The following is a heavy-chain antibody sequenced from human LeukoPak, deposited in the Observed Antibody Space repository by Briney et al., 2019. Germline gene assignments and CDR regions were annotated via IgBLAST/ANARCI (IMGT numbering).Heavy chain of an antibody. CDR1: GFTLSSFA. Sequence: GRSLRLSCAASGFTLSSFAMHWVRQAPGKGLEWVAVISYDGNNKYYADSVKGRFIISRDNSKNTVYLQMNSLTAEDTAVYYCARDSLRSGSYPPDYWGQGTLVTVSS. D-gene: IGHD6-19*01. V-gene: IGHV3-30-3*01. CDR2: ISYDGNNK. CDR3: ARDSLRSGSYPPDY. J-gene: IGHJ4*02.